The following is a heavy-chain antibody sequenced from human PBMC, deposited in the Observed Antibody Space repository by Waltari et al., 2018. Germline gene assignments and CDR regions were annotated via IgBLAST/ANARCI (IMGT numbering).Heavy chain of an antibody. D-gene: IGHD5-12*01. Sequence: QVQLQESGPGLVKPSETLSLTCTVPGGSISSHYWSWIRQPPGKGLEWIGYIYYSGSTNYNPSLKSRVTISVDTSKNQFSLKLSSVTAADTAVYYCARDREYSGYEGDDAFDIWGQGTMVTVSS. CDR3: ARDREYSGYEGDDAFDI. V-gene: IGHV4-59*11. CDR2: IYYSGST. J-gene: IGHJ3*02. CDR1: GGSISSHY.